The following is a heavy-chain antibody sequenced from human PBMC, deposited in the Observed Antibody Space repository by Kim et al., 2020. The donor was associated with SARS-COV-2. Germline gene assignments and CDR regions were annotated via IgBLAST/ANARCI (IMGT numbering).Heavy chain of an antibody. CDR3: ASTLGGSYYSGMDV. V-gene: IGHV3-30*04. CDR2: ISYDGSNK. Sequence: GGSLRLSCAASGFTFSSYAMHWVRQAPGKGLEWVAVISYDGSNKYYADSVKGRFTISRDNSKNTLYLQMNSLRAEDTAVYYCASTLGGSYYSGMDVWGQGTTVTVSS. D-gene: IGHD1-26*01. J-gene: IGHJ6*02. CDR1: GFTFSSYA.